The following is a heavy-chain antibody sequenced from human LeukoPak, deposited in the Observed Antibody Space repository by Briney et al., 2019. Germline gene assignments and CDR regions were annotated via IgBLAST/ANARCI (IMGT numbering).Heavy chain of an antibody. CDR3: ARSEIDDYSRY. CDR1: GYSISSGYH. J-gene: IGHJ4*02. Sequence: SETLSLTCSVSGYSISSGYHWAWFRQTPGKRLEWLGSIYQDGSTYDNLSLKSRVTLSVDTSKNQFSLKMKTVTVADTAVYYCARSEIDDYSRYWGQGTLVLVSS. V-gene: IGHV4-38-2*02. D-gene: IGHD3-16*01. CDR2: IYQDGST.